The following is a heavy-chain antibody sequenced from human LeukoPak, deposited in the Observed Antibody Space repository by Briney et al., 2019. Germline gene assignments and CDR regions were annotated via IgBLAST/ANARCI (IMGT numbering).Heavy chain of an antibody. Sequence: ASVKVSCKASGYTFTSYDINWVRQATGQGLEWMGWMNPNSGNTGYAQKFQGRVTITTDESTSTAYMELSSLRSEDTAVYYCARAYSNYPFDPWGQGTLVTVPS. CDR1: GYTFTSYD. V-gene: IGHV1-8*01. CDR3: ARAYSNYPFDP. CDR2: MNPNSGNT. J-gene: IGHJ5*02. D-gene: IGHD4-11*01.